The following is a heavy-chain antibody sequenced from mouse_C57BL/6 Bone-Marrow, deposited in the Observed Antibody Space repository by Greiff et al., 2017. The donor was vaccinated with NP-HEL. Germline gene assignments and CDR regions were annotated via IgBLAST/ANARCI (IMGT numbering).Heavy chain of an antibody. CDR2: IYPGSGST. J-gene: IGHJ1*03. Sequence: VQLQQPGAELVKPGASVKMSCKASGYTFTSYWITWVKQRPGQGLEWIGDIYPGSGSTNYNEKFKSKATLTVDTSSSTAYMQLSSLTSEDSAVYYCARSRAMITPYWYFDVWGTGTTVTVSS. V-gene: IGHV1-55*01. CDR1: GYTFTSYW. D-gene: IGHD2-4*01. CDR3: ARSRAMITPYWYFDV.